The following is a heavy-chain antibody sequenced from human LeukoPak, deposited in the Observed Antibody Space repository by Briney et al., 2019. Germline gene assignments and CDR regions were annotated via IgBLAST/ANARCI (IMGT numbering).Heavy chain of an antibody. Sequence: PGGSLRLSCAASGFTFSSYAMHWVRQAPGKGLEWVAVISYDGSNKYYADSVKGRFTISRDNSKNTLYLQMNSLRAEDTAVYYCAGTYYYDSSGYYHYSLWGQGTLVTASS. CDR2: ISYDGSNK. CDR3: AGTYYYDSSGYYHYSL. J-gene: IGHJ4*02. CDR1: GFTFSSYA. V-gene: IGHV3-30*04. D-gene: IGHD3-22*01.